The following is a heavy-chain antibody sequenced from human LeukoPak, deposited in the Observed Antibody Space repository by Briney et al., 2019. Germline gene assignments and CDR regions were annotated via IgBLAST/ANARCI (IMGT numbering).Heavy chain of an antibody. J-gene: IGHJ4*02. CDR1: GGSISSYY. CDR2: IYYSGST. CDR3: ARHVVGATLDY. D-gene: IGHD1-26*01. Sequence: SETLSLTCTVSGGSISSYYWSWIRQPPGKGLEWIGYIYYSGSTYYNPSLKSRVTISVDTSKNQFSLKLSSVTAADTAVYYCARHVVGATLDYWGQGTLVTVSS. V-gene: IGHV4-59*04.